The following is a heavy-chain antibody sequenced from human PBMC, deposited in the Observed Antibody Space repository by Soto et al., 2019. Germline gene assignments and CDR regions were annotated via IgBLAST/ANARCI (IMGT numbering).Heavy chain of an antibody. CDR3: ARVNYYDSSGSLHYYYYGMDV. V-gene: IGHV3-48*02. J-gene: IGHJ6*02. Sequence: GGSLRLSCAASGFTFSSYSMNWVRQAPGKGLEWVSYISSSSSTIYYADSVKGRFTISRDNAKNSLYLQMNSLRDEDTAVYYCARVNYYDSSGSLHYYYYGMDVWGQGTTVTVSS. CDR1: GFTFSSYS. CDR2: ISSSSSTI. D-gene: IGHD3-22*01.